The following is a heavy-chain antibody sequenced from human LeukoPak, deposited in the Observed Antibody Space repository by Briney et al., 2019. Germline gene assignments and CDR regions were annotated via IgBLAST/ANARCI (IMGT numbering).Heavy chain of an antibody. D-gene: IGHD1-1*01. CDR3: ASHSPRTGPDAFNV. V-gene: IGHV3-21*01. CDR1: GFTFSTYS. CDR2: ISSSSGYI. J-gene: IGHJ3*01. Sequence: PGGSLRLSCAASGFTFSTYSMNWVRQAPGKGLEWVSSISSSSGYIYYADSVKGRFTISRDNAENSLYLQMNSLRAEDTAVYYCASHSPRTGPDAFNVWGQGTMVTVSS.